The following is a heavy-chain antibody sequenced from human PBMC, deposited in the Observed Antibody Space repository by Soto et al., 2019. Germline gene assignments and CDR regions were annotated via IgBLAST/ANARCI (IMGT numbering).Heavy chain of an antibody. CDR3: ARMKKGRAVNYMDV. CDR1: GFTFSSYG. V-gene: IGHV3-33*01. Sequence: PGRSLRLSCAASGFTFSSYGMHWVRQAPGKGLEWVAVIWYDGSNKYYADSVKGRFTIPRDNSKNTLYLQMNSLRAEDTAVYYCARMKKGRAVNYMDVCGEGTTVTVSS. J-gene: IGHJ6*03. D-gene: IGHD4-17*01. CDR2: IWYDGSNK.